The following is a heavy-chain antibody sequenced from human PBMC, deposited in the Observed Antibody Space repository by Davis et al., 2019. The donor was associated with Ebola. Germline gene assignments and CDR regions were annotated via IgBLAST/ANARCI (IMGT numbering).Heavy chain of an antibody. CDR3: TRSLEDVDDAFDI. Sequence: ESLKISCAASGFTFSSYGMNWVRQAPGKALEWLAHIFSNDKKSYSASLKNRLTISKDTSKSQVVLTMANMDPVDTATYYCTRSLEDVDDAFDIWGQGTMVTVSS. D-gene: IGHD5-24*01. J-gene: IGHJ3*02. V-gene: IGHV2-26*01. CDR1: GFTFSSYG. CDR2: IFSNDKK.